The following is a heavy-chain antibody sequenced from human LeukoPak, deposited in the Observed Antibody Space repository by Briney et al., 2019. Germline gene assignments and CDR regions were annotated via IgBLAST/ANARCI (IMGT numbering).Heavy chain of an antibody. Sequence: PSETLSLTCTVSGGSISSYYWRWFRQPAGKGLEWVGRIYTSGSTTYNTSLTSRVTMLVETSKNKYSLMLRSVNTADRAAGYCAGARGSSWYGGSVYFDYWGQETLVTVS. D-gene: IGHD6-13*01. V-gene: IGHV4-4*07. CDR3: AGARGSSWYGGSVYFDY. CDR2: IYTSGST. J-gene: IGHJ4*02. CDR1: GGSISSYY.